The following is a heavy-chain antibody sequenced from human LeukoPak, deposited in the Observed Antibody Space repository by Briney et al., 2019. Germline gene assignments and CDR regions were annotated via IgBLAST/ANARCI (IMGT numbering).Heavy chain of an antibody. CDR2: INPNSGGT. Sequence: ASVKVSCKASGYTFTGYYMHWVRQAPGQGLEWMGWINPNSGGTNYAQKFQGRVAMTRDTSISTAYMELSRLRSDDTAVYYCARGGATTVQDAFDIWGQGTMVTVSS. V-gene: IGHV1-2*02. D-gene: IGHD1-26*01. CDR3: ARGGATTVQDAFDI. CDR1: GYTFTGYY. J-gene: IGHJ3*02.